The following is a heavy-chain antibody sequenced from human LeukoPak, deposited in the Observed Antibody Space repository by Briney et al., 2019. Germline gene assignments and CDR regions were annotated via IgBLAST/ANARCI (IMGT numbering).Heavy chain of an antibody. Sequence: GGSLRLSCAASVFTFSSYGMHWVRQAPGKGLEWVAVISYDGSNKYYADSAKGRFTISRDNSKNTLYLQMNSLRAEDTAVYYCAKDLEPQLVGAADYWGQGTLVTVSS. D-gene: IGHD1-26*01. CDR3: AKDLEPQLVGAADY. J-gene: IGHJ4*02. CDR2: ISYDGSNK. V-gene: IGHV3-30*18. CDR1: VFTFSSYG.